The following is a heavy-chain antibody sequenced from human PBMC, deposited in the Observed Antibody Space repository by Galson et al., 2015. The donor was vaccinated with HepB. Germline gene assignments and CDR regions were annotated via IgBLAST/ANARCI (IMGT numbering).Heavy chain of an antibody. D-gene: IGHD2-2*01. Sequence: SVKVSCKASGYTFTSYGISWVRQAPGQGLEWMGWISAYNGNTNYAQKLQGRVTMTTDTSTSTAYMELRSLRSDDTAVYYCARAGYCSSTSCLNWFDPWGQGTLVTVSS. CDR2: ISAYNGNT. J-gene: IGHJ5*02. CDR3: ARAGYCSSTSCLNWFDP. V-gene: IGHV1-18*01. CDR1: GYTFTSYG.